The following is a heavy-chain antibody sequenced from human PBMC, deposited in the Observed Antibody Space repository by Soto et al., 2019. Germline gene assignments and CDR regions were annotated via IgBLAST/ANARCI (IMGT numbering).Heavy chain of an antibody. Sequence: GGSLRLSCAASGFIFNNYAMTWVRQAPGKGLEWVSTVTASGGGTFYANSVKGRFTISRDNSRNTLHLQMSSLRVEDTALYYCAKALVPALTAKFGYWGQGTLVTV. CDR1: GFIFNNYA. D-gene: IGHD5-18*01. J-gene: IGHJ4*02. CDR2: VTASGGGT. CDR3: AKALVPALTAKFGY. V-gene: IGHV3-23*01.